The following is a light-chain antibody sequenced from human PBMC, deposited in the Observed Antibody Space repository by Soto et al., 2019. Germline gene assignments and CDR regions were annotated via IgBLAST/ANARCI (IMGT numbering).Light chain of an antibody. J-gene: IGKJ1*01. CDR1: QTISSW. CDR3: QHYNSYSEA. Sequence: DIQMTQSPSTLSGTVGDRVTITCRASQTISSWLAWYQQKPGKAPKLLIYKASTLKSGVPSRFSGSGSGTEYTLTISILQPDYFATYYWQHYNSYSEAFGQGTKVDIK. CDR2: KAS. V-gene: IGKV1-5*03.